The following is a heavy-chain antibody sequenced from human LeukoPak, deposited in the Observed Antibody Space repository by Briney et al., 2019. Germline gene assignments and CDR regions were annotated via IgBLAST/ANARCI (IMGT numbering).Heavy chain of an antibody. D-gene: IGHD5-12*01. V-gene: IGHV4-38-2*02. CDR3: ARGGVATIDY. Sequence: SETLSLTCTVSGYSISNGYYWGWIRQPPGKGLEWIGSIYQSGSTYYNPSLKSRVTISVDTSKNQFSLKLSSVTAADTAVYYCARGGVATIDYWGQGTLVTVSS. CDR1: GYSISNGYY. J-gene: IGHJ4*02. CDR2: IYQSGST.